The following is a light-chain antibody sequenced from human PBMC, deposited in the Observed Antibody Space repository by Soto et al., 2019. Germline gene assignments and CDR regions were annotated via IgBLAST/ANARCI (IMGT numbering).Light chain of an antibody. J-gene: IGLJ2*01. V-gene: IGLV2-11*01. CDR3: ATWDDSPRDVV. CDR1: DSDVGTYNY. CDR2: DVT. Sequence: QSALTQPRSVSGSPGQSVTISCTGTDSDVGTYNYVSWYQQHPGKAPKLMIYDVTKRPSWVPDRFSGSKSGNTASLTISGLQAEDEADYYCATWDDSPRDVVFGGGTQLTVL.